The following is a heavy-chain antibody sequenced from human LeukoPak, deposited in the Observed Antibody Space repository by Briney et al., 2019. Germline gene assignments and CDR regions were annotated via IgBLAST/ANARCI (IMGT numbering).Heavy chain of an antibody. J-gene: IGHJ5*02. V-gene: IGHV4-39*07. D-gene: IGHD6-13*01. CDR1: GGSISSSSYY. CDR3: ARDRQHTPYGIAAAGASGWFDP. CDR2: IYYSGST. Sequence: SETLSLTCTVSGGSISSSSYYWGWIRQPPGKGLEWIGSIYYSGSTYYNPSLKSRVTISVDTSKNQFSLKLSSVTAAETAVYYCARDRQHTPYGIAAAGASGWFDPWGQGTLVTVSS.